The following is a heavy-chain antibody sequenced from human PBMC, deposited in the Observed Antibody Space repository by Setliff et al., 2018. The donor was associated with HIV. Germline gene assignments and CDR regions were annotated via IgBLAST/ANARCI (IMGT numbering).Heavy chain of an antibody. CDR2: IIPMFGSA. J-gene: IGHJ6*03. D-gene: IGHD3-10*01. Sequence: SVKVSCKASGGRFSSYAMSWVRQAPGQGLEWMGGIIPMFGSANYAQKFQGRVTITADGSTRTVYMVLSSLRSEDTAVYYCARGTDGDYYYYIDVWGKGTPVTVSS. CDR3: ARGTDGDYYYYIDV. CDR1: GGRFSSYA. V-gene: IGHV1-69*13.